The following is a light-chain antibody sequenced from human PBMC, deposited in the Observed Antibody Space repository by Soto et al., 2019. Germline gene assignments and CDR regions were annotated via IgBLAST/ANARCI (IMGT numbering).Light chain of an antibody. CDR3: QSYDSSLSAWV. Sequence: QSVLTQSPSVSGAPGQRVTISCTGSSSNTGAGYDVHWYQQFPGTAPKLLIYNNRNRPSGVPDRFSGSKSGTSASLAITGLQAEDEADYYCQSYDSSLSAWVFGGGTKLTAL. V-gene: IGLV1-40*01. J-gene: IGLJ3*02. CDR2: NNR. CDR1: SSNTGAGYD.